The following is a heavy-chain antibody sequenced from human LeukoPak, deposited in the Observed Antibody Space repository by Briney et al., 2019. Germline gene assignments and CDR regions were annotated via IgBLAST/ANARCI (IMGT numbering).Heavy chain of an antibody. J-gene: IGHJ6*02. CDR2: ISSSSSTI. CDR1: GFTFSSYS. V-gene: IGHV3-48*01. D-gene: IGHD3-16*01. Sequence: GGSLRLSCAASGFTFSSYSMNWVRQAPGEGLEWVSYISSSSSTIYYADSVKGRFTISRDNAKNSLYLQMNSLRAEDTAVYFCARGGGLDVWGQGATVTVSS. CDR3: ARGGGLDV.